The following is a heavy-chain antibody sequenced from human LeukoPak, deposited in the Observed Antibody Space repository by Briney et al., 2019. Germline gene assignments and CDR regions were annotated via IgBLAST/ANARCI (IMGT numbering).Heavy chain of an antibody. V-gene: IGHV4-61*02. CDR2: IYTSGST. D-gene: IGHD1-26*01. Sequence: SQTLSLTCTVSGGSISSGSYYWRWLRQPAGRGREWVGRIYTSGSTNYNPSLKSRVTISVDTSKNQFPLKLSSVTAADTAVYYCAREGPISGSCAAFDIWGQGTMVTVSS. CDR1: GGSISSGSYY. J-gene: IGHJ3*02. CDR3: AREGPISGSCAAFDI.